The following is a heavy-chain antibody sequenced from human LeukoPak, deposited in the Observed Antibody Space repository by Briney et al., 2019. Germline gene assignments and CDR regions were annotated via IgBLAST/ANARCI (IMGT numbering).Heavy chain of an antibody. CDR1: GFIFSDYY. V-gene: IGHV3-11*04. Sequence: KPGGSLRLSCAASGFIFSDYYMSWIRQAPGKGLEWVSFISDGGRPLHYADSVKGRFTISRDNAKNSLYLQMNSLRAEDTAVYYCARDTDTAMVTSTNWGQGTLVTVSS. CDR3: ARDTDTAMVTSTN. D-gene: IGHD5-18*01. CDR2: ISDGGRPL. J-gene: IGHJ4*02.